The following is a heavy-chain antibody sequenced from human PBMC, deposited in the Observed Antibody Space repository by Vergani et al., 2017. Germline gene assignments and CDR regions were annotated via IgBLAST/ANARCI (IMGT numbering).Heavy chain of an antibody. V-gene: IGHV3-9*01. CDR3: AKDIEPVVTPGGYFDL. J-gene: IGHJ2*01. D-gene: IGHD4-23*01. CDR1: GFTFDDYA. Sequence: EVQLVESGRGLVQPGRSLRLSCAASGFTFDDYAMHWVRQAPGKGLEWVSGISWNSGSIGYADSVKGRFTISRDNAKNSLYLQMNSLRAEDTALYYCAKDIEPVVTPGGYFDLWGRGTLVTVSS. CDR2: ISWNSGSI.